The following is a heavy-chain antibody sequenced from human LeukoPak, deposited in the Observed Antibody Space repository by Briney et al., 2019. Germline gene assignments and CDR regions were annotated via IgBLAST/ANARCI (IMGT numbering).Heavy chain of an antibody. CDR3: AKSHHVTAIDY. V-gene: IGHV3-23*01. D-gene: IGHD2-21*02. CDR2: ISSSGGTT. J-gene: IGHJ4*02. CDR1: GFTFRHYV. Sequence: GGSLTLSFASTGFTFRHYVMTWVRQAPGKGLAWVSDISSSGGTTYYAGSVKGRFTISRDNSKNTLYLQMNSLRADDTAVYYCAKSHHVTAIDYWGQGTLVTISS.